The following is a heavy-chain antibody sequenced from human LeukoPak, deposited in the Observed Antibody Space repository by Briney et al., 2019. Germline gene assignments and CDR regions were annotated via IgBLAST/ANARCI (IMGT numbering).Heavy chain of an antibody. Sequence: PGGSLTLSWAASGFTFTSDCMSWVRQQPGKGLEWVSSISSSSSYIYYADSVKGRFTISRDNANNSLYLQMNSLRAQDTAVYYCARDSVWGQGTLVTVSS. CDR1: GFTFTSDC. J-gene: IGHJ4*02. D-gene: IGHD5/OR15-5a*01. CDR2: ISSSSSYI. V-gene: IGHV3-21*01. CDR3: ARDSV.